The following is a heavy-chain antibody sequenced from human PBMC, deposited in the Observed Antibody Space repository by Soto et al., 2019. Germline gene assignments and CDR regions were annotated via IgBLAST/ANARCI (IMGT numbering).Heavy chain of an antibody. CDR3: AKGSASSGWPPSSRTSYYYYGMDV. J-gene: IGHJ6*02. V-gene: IGHV3-30*18. D-gene: IGHD6-19*01. CDR2: ISYDGSNK. CDR1: GFTFSSYG. Sequence: GGSLRLSCTVSGFTFSSYGMHWVRQAPGKGLEWVAVISYDGSNKYYADSVKDRFTISRDNSKNTVYLQMNSLRAEDTAVYYCAKGSASSGWPPSSRTSYYYYGMDVWGQGTTVTVSS.